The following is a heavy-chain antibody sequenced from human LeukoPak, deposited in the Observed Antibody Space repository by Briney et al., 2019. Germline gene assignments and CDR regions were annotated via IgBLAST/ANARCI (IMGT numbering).Heavy chain of an antibody. CDR3: AKGSVVTVIAPLGY. CDR1: GFTFSSYW. J-gene: IGHJ4*02. CDR2: IKQDGSEK. V-gene: IGHV3-7*03. Sequence: GGSLRLSCAASGFTFSSYWMSWVRQAPGKGLGWVANIKQDGSEKYYVDSVKGRFTISRDNAKNSLYLQMNSLRAEDTAVYYCAKGSVVTVIAPLGYWGQGTLVTVSS. D-gene: IGHD3-22*01.